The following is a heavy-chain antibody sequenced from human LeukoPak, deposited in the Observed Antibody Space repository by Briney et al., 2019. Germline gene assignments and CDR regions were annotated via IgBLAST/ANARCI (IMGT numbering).Heavy chain of an antibody. CDR1: GFTFSGDA. D-gene: IGHD5-24*01. CDR3: ATLGGAYAYNYGFDY. V-gene: IGHV3-23*01. J-gene: IGHJ4*02. Sequence: GGSLRLSCIASGFTFSGDAMNWIRQVPGKGLEWVSAISGSGAHTFYADSVKGRFTISRDNFNDTLYLQMNSLRAEDTAVYYCATLGGAYAYNYGFDYWGQGTLVTVSS. CDR2: ISGSGAHT.